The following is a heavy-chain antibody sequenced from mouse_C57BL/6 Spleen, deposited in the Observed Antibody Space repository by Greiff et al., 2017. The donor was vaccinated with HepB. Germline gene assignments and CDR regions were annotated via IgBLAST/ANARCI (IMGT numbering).Heavy chain of an antibody. J-gene: IGHJ3*01. CDR1: GFTFSSYA. CDR3: ANSGTLFAY. D-gene: IGHD4-1*01. Sequence: VQLKESGGGLVKPGGSLKLSCAASGFTFSSYAMSWVRQTPEKRLEWVATISDGGSYTYYPDNVKGRFTISRDNAKNNLYLQMSHLKSEDTAMYYCANSGTLFAYWGQGTLVTVSA. CDR2: ISDGGSYT. V-gene: IGHV5-4*01.